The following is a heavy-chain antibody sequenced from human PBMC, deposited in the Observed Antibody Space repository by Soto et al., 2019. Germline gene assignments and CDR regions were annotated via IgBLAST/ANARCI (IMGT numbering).Heavy chain of an antibody. CDR1: GYSLTSYW. Sequence: PVQSLKSSGKGSGYSLTSYWISWVRHMPGQGLEWMGRIDPSDSYTNYSPCFQGHVTISADKSISTAYLQWSSLKASDTAMYYCARLVPKGIWFDPWGQGTLVTVSS. V-gene: IGHV5-10-1*01. D-gene: IGHD3-10*01. CDR2: IDPSDSYT. CDR3: ARLVPKGIWFDP. J-gene: IGHJ5*02.